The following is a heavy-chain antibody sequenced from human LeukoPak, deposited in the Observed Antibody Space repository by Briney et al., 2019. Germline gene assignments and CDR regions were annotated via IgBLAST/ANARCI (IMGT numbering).Heavy chain of an antibody. CDR1: GGSMYSNY. CDR3: ARMRPYDSTGYSPGHYMDV. J-gene: IGHJ6*03. Sequence: SETLSLTCSVSGGSMYSNYWSWIRQTAGKGLEWIGRFYCGVGPNYNPSFKSRVTMSVDTSKNQLVLKLSAVTAADTAVYYCARMRPYDSTGYSPGHYMDVWGKGTTVTVYS. D-gene: IGHD3-22*01. V-gene: IGHV4-4*07. CDR2: FYCGVGP.